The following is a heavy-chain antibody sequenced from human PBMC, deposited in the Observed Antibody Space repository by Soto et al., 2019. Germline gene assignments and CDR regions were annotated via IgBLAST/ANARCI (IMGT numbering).Heavy chain of an antibody. Sequence: HPGGSLRLSCAASVFTFSSYAMSWVRQAPGKGLEWVSAISGSGGSTYYADSVKGRFTISRDNSKNTLYLQMNSLRAEDTAVYYCAKDLYSGSYIDAFDIWGQGTMVTVSS. V-gene: IGHV3-23*01. D-gene: IGHD1-26*01. CDR2: ISGSGGST. CDR1: VFTFSSYA. J-gene: IGHJ3*02. CDR3: AKDLYSGSYIDAFDI.